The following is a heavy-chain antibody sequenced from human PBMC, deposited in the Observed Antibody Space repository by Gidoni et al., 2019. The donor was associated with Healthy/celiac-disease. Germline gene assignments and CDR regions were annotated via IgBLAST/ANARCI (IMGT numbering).Heavy chain of an antibody. D-gene: IGHD3-22*01. J-gene: IGHJ5*02. CDR2: IYTSGST. V-gene: IGHV4-4*07. Sequence: QVQLQESGPGLVKPSETLSLTCTVSGGSISSYYWSWIRQPAGKGLEWIGRIYTSGSTNDNPSLKRRFTMSVDTSKNQFSLKLSSVTAADTAVYYCARDRPPLYYYDSSGQAFDPWGQGTLVTVSS. CDR1: GGSISSYY. CDR3: ARDRPPLYYYDSSGQAFDP.